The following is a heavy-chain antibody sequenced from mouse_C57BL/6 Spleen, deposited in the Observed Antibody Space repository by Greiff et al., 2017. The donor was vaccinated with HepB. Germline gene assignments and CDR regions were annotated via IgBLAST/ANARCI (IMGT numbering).Heavy chain of an antibody. D-gene: IGHD2-4*01. CDR3: ARREDYGGFAY. CDR1: GFTFSDYG. CDR2: ISSGSSTI. V-gene: IGHV5-17*01. Sequence: EVKLMESGGGLVKPGGSLKLSCAASGFTFSDYGMHWVRQAPEKGLEWVAYISSGSSTIYYADTVKGRFTISRDNAKNTLFLQMTSLRSEDTAMYYCARREDYGGFAYWGQGTLVTVSA. J-gene: IGHJ3*01.